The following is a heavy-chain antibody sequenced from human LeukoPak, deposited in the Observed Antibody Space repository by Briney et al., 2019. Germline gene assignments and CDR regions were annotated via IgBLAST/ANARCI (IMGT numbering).Heavy chain of an antibody. CDR3: ARDLAGAGNY. D-gene: IGHD3-10*01. CDR2: ISSSSSTI. V-gene: IGHV3-48*01. Sequence: PGGSLRLSCAASGFTFSSYSMNWVRQAPGKGLEWVSYISSSSSTIYYAVSVKGRFTISRDNAKKSLYLQMNSLRAEDTAVYYCARDLAGAGNYWGQGTLVTVSS. J-gene: IGHJ4*02. CDR1: GFTFSSYS.